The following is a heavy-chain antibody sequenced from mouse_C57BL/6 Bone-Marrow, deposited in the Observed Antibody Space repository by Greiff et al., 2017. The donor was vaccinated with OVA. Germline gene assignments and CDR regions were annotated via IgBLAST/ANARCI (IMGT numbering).Heavy chain of an antibody. CDR3: AREAYYGSSYEGY. CDR2: INPNNGGT. Sequence: EVQLQQSGPELVKPGASVKMSCKASGYTFTDYNMHWVKQSHGKSLEWIGYINPNNGGTSYNQKFKGKATLTVNKSSSTAYMELRSLTSEDSAVYYCAREAYYGSSYEGYWGQGTTLTVSS. V-gene: IGHV1-22*01. CDR1: GYTFTDYN. D-gene: IGHD1-1*01. J-gene: IGHJ2*01.